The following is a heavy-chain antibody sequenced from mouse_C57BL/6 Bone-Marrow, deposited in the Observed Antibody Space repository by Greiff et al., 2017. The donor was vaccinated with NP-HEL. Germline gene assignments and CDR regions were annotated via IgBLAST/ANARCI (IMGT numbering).Heavy chain of an antibody. D-gene: IGHD1-1*01. CDR3: ASDYGSSPYYFDY. CDR2: INPNYGTT. J-gene: IGHJ2*01. V-gene: IGHV1-39*01. CDR1: GYSFTDYN. Sequence: EVQGVESGPELVKPGASVKISCKASGYSFTDYNKNWVKQSNGKSLEWIGVINPNYGTTSYNQKFKGKATLTVDQSSSTAYMQLNILTSEDSAFYYCASDYGSSPYYFDYWGQGTTLTVSS.